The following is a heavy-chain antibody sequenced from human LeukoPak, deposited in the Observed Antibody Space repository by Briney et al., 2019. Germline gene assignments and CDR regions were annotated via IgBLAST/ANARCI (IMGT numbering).Heavy chain of an antibody. J-gene: IGHJ4*02. Sequence: SETLSLTCAVYGGSFSGYYWSWIRQPPGKGLEWIGEINHSGSTNYNPSLKSRVTISVDTSKNQFSLKLSSVTAADTAVYYCARVVAEAVALRDYWGQGTLVTVSS. D-gene: IGHD6-19*01. CDR3: ARVVAEAVALRDY. CDR2: INHSGST. CDR1: GGSFSGYY. V-gene: IGHV4-34*01.